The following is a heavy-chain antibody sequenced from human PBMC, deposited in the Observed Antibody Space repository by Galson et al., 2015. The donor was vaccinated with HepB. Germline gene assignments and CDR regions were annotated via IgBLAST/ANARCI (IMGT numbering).Heavy chain of an antibody. Sequence: SVKVSCKASGGTFRSYAISWVRQAPGQGLEWMGRIIPLFGTVNYAQKFQGRVTITADESTSTAYMDLSSLRSEDTAVYYCARMGGRGDYYYYMDVWGKGTTVTVSS. V-gene: IGHV1-69*13. CDR3: ARMGGRGDYYYYMDV. CDR1: GGTFRSYA. J-gene: IGHJ6*03. D-gene: IGHD3-16*01. CDR2: IIPLFGTV.